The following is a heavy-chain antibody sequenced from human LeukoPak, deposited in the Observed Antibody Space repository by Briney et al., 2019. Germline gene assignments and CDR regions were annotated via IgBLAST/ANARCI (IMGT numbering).Heavy chain of an antibody. CDR3: AKDLWSGCSSTSCYTPFDY. V-gene: IGHV3-23*01. CDR1: GFTFSSYA. CDR2: ISGSGGST. D-gene: IGHD2-2*02. J-gene: IGHJ4*02. Sequence: GGSLRLSCAASGFTFSSYAMSWVRQAPGKGLEWVSAISGSGGSTYYADSVKGRFTISRDNSKNTLYLQMNSLRAEDTAVYYCAKDLWSGCSSTSCYTPFDYWAREPWSPSPQ.